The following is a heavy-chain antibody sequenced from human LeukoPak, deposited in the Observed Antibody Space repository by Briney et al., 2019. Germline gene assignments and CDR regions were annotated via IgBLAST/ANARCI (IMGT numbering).Heavy chain of an antibody. CDR2: IYPGDSDT. D-gene: IGHD3-10*01. CDR3: ARLGGFGELAVNWFDP. J-gene: IGHJ5*02. Sequence: GESLKISCKGSGYSFTSYWIGWVRQMPGKGLEWMGIIYPGDSDTRYSPSFQGQVTISADKSISTAYLQWSSLKASDTAMYYCARLGGFGELAVNWFDPWGQGTLVTVSS. V-gene: IGHV5-51*01. CDR1: GYSFTSYW.